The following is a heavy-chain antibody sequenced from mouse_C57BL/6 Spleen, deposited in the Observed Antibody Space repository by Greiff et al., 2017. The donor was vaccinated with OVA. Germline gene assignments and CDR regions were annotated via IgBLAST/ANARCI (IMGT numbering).Heavy chain of an antibody. Sequence: QVTLKVSGPGILQPSQTLSLTCSFSGFSLSTFGMGVGWIRQPSGKGLEWLAHIWWDDDKYYNPALKSRLTISKDTSKNQVCLKIANVDTADTATYYCARIGGRTAVDGFDYWGQGTTLTVSS. CDR2: IWWDDDK. D-gene: IGHD1-1*01. CDR3: ARIGGRTAVDGFDY. CDR1: GFSLSTFGMG. V-gene: IGHV8-8*01. J-gene: IGHJ2*01.